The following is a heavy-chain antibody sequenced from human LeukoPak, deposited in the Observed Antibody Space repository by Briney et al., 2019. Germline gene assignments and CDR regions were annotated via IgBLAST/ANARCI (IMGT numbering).Heavy chain of an antibody. CDR3: ARKLRYFDWSYFDY. D-gene: IGHD3-9*01. V-gene: IGHV3-48*03. CDR1: GFTFSSYE. J-gene: IGHJ4*02. Sequence: PGGSLRLSCAASGFTFSSYEMNWVRQAPGKGLEWVSYISSSGSTIYYADSVKGRFTISRDNAKNSLYLQMNSLRAEDTAVYYRARKLRYFDWSYFDYWGQGTLVTVSS. CDR2: ISSSGSTI.